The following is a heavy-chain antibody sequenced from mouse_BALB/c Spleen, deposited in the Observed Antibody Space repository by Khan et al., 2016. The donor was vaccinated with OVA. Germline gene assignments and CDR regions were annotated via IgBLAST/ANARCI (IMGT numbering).Heavy chain of an antibody. CDR2: ISSGGSYT. CDR1: GFTFSTYD. J-gene: IGHJ3*01. Sequence: EVQLVESGGDLVKPGGSLKLSWAASGFTFSTYDMSWVRQTPDKRLEWVATISSGGSYTYYPDNVKGRFTISRANAKNTLYLQMSSLKSEDTAMYYCARLAYYYNSEGFAYWGQGTLVTVSA. D-gene: IGHD1-1*01. V-gene: IGHV5-6*01. CDR3: ARLAYYYNSEGFAY.